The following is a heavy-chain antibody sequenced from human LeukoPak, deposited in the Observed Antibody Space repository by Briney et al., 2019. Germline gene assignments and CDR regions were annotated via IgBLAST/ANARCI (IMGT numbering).Heavy chain of an antibody. CDR2: INSDGSST. D-gene: IGHD3-10*01. CDR1: GFTFSSYW. J-gene: IGHJ3*02. V-gene: IGHV3-74*01. Sequence: PGGSLRLSCAASGFTFSSYWMHWVRQAPGKGLVWVSRINSDGSSTSYADSVKGRFTISRDNAKNTLYLQMNSLRAEDTAVYYCARDPGLLRWFGELSSDAFDIWGQGTMVTVSS. CDR3: ARDPGLLRWFGELSSDAFDI.